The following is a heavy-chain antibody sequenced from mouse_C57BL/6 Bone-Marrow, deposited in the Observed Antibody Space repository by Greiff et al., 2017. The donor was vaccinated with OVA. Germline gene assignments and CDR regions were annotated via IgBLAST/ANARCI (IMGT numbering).Heavy chain of an antibody. J-gene: IGHJ1*03. CDR1: GFTFSDYY. CDR3: ARHNVDYDYRYWYFDV. V-gene: IGHV5-12*01. D-gene: IGHD2-4*01. CDR2: ISNGGGST. Sequence: EVMLVEPGGGLVQPGGSLKLSCAASGFTFSDYYMYWVRQTPEKRLEWVAYISNGGGSTYYPDTVKGRFTISRDNAKNTLYLQMSRLKSEDTAMYYCARHNVDYDYRYWYFDVWGTGTTVTVSS.